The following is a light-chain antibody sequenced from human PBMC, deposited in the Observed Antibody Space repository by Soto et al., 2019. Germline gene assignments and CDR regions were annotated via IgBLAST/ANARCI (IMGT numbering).Light chain of an antibody. J-gene: IGKJ3*01. Sequence: EIVLTQSPGTLSLSPGERATLSCRASQSISSSCLGWYQQKPGQAPRLLIYSASSRATGIPDRFSGSGSGSDFTLTISRLEPEDFAVYYCQQYGNSPSFGPGTTVDIK. V-gene: IGKV3-20*01. CDR3: QQYGNSPS. CDR2: SAS. CDR1: QSISSSC.